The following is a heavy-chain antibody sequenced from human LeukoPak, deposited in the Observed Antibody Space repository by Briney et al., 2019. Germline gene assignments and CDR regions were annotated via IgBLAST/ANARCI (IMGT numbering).Heavy chain of an antibody. CDR2: INHSGST. V-gene: IGHV4-34*01. CDR3: ARDCSGGSCYGAFDI. Sequence: SETLSLTCTVSGGSISSYYWSWIRQPPGKGLEWIGEINHSGSTNYNPSLKSRITISVDTSENRFSLKLSSVTATDTAVYYCARDCSGGSCYGAFDIWGQGTMVTVSS. J-gene: IGHJ3*02. D-gene: IGHD2-15*01. CDR1: GGSISSYY.